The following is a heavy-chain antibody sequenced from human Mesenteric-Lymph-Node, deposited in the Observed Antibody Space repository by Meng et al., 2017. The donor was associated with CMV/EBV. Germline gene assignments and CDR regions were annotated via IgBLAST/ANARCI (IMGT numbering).Heavy chain of an antibody. V-gene: IGHV3-7*01. D-gene: IGHD6-13*01. J-gene: IGHJ5*02. Sequence: GGSLRLSCAASGFTFSNYYMTWARQVRGKGLEWVANIKEDGSEMRYVDSVKGRFTISRDNAQNSLYLHMNSLRVEDTAVYYCARDGRHSSSFYYWFDPWGQGTLVTVSS. CDR3: ARDGRHSSSFYYWFDP. CDR2: IKEDGSEM. CDR1: GFTFSNYY.